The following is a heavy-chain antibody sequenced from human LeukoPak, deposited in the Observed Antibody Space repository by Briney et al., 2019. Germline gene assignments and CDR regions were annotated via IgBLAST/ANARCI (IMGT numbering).Heavy chain of an antibody. CDR2: IRSKAYGGTT. CDR1: GFAFGGFA. CDR3: TRDNAAAGSYWYFDL. J-gene: IGHJ2*01. Sequence: GGSLRLSCTASGFAFGGFAMSWVRQAPGKGLEWVSFIRSKAYGGTTECAASVKGRFTISRDDSKSIAYLQMNSLKTEDTAVYYCTRDNAAAGSYWYFDLWGRGTLVTVSS. D-gene: IGHD6-13*01. V-gene: IGHV3-49*04.